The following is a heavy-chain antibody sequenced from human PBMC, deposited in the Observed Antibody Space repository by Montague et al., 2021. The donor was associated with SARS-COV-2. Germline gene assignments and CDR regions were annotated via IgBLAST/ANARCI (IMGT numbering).Heavy chain of an antibody. Sequence: SETLSLTCTVSGGSISSSSYYWGWIRQPPGKGLEWIGSIYYSGSTYYNPSLKSRVTISVDTPKNQFSLKLSSVTAADTAVYYCARQGDIVVVVAATGIHYYYGMDVWGQGTTVTVSS. D-gene: IGHD2-15*01. CDR2: IYYSGST. J-gene: IGHJ6*02. V-gene: IGHV4-39*01. CDR1: GGSISSSSYY. CDR3: ARQGDIVVVVAATGIHYYYGMDV.